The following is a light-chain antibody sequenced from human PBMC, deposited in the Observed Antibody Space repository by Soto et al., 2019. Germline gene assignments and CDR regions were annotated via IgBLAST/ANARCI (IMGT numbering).Light chain of an antibody. V-gene: IGLV2-14*01. CDR3: SSFTSSTTPVV. CDR1: SNDVGGYNY. J-gene: IGLJ2*01. Sequence: QSALTQPASVSGSPGQSITISCTGTSNDVGGYNYVSWYQQYAGKVPKLIIFDVSNRPSGVSNRFSGSKSGNTASLTISGLQAEDEADYYCSSFTSSTTPVVFGGGTKLTVL. CDR2: DVS.